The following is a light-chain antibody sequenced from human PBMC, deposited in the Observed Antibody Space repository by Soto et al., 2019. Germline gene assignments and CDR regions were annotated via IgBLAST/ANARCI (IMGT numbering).Light chain of an antibody. Sequence: DVQMTQSRSCLDLCVHGSVTINCRASQTISSWLDWYQQKPGKAPKLLIYKASTLKSGVPSRFSGSGSGTEFTLSIRSLQPDDFATYYCQHYYSYSEAFGQGTKVDIK. J-gene: IGKJ1*01. CDR1: QTISSW. CDR3: QHYYSYSEA. V-gene: IGKV1-5*03. CDR2: KAS.